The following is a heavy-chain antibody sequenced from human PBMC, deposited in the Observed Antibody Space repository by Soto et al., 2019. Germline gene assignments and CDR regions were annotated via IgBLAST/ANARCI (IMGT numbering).Heavy chain of an antibody. V-gene: IGHV4-59*08. CDR3: ARRWGRTFDY. D-gene: IGHD3-16*01. CDR2: IYYSGST. Sequence: SETPSLTCTVSGGSISSYYWSWIRQPPGKGLEWIGYIYYSGSTNYNPSLKSRVTISVDTSKNQFSLKLSSVTAADTAVYYCARRWGRTFDYWGQGTLVTVSS. J-gene: IGHJ4*02. CDR1: GGSISSYY.